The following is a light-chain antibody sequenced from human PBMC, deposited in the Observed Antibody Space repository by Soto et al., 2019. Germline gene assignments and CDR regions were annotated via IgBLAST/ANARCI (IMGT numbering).Light chain of an antibody. CDR3: SSFTGSNYV. V-gene: IGLV2-14*03. Sequence: QSALTQPASVSGSPGQSITISCTGTISDVGGYNFVSWYQQYPGKAPKLMICDVSNRPSGVSNRFSGSKSGNTASLTISGHQAEDEADYYCSSFTGSNYVFGTGTQLTVL. CDR2: DVS. CDR1: ISDVGGYNF. J-gene: IGLJ1*01.